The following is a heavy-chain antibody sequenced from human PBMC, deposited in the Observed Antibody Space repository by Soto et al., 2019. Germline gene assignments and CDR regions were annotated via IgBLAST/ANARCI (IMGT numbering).Heavy chain of an antibody. CDR1: GGSISSYY. Sequence: PSETLSLTCTVSGGSISSYYWSWIRQPAGKGLEWIGRIYTSGSTNYNPSLKSRVTMSVDTSKNQFSLKLSSVTAADTAVYYCARGLKVAGLLNWFDPWGQGTLVTVSS. V-gene: IGHV4-4*07. CDR2: IYTSGST. J-gene: IGHJ5*02. D-gene: IGHD6-19*01. CDR3: ARGLKVAGLLNWFDP.